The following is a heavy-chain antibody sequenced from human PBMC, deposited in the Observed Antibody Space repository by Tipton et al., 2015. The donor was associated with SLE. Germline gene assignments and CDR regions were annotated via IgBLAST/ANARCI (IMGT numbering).Heavy chain of an antibody. CDR3: AKTPSGGYQYFQH. CDR1: GFTLSGYA. CDR2: ISYDGSNR. V-gene: IGHV3-30*04. Sequence: SLRLSCAASGFTLSGYAMHWVRQAPGKGLEWVAVISYDGSNRNYADSVKGRFTISRDNSKNTLYVEMNSLRVEDTAVYYCAKTPSGGYQYFQHWGQGTLVTVSS. J-gene: IGHJ1*01. D-gene: IGHD1-26*01.